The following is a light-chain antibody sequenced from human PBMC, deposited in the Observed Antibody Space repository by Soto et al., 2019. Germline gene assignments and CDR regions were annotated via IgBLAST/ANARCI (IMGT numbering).Light chain of an antibody. V-gene: IGKV3-15*01. CDR2: GAS. CDR3: QQYVNWPLT. J-gene: IGKJ4*01. CDR1: QSVRSD. Sequence: EIVMTQSPATLSVSPGERATLSCRASQSVRSDFAWYQQKPGQAPRLLIFGASTRATGIPARFSGSGSGTEFTLSISSLQSEDFAVYYCQQYVNWPLTFGGGSKADIK.